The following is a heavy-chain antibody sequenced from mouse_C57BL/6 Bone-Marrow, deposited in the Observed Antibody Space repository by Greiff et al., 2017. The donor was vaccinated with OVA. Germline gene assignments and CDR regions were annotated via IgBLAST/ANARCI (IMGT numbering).Heavy chain of an antibody. V-gene: IGHV1-76*01. J-gene: IGHJ2*01. Sequence: GQGLEWIARIYPGSGNTYYNEKFKGKATLTAEKSSSTAYMQLSSLTSEDSAVYFCARDPYPWGQGTTLTVSS. CDR3: ARDPYP. CDR2: IYPGSGNT.